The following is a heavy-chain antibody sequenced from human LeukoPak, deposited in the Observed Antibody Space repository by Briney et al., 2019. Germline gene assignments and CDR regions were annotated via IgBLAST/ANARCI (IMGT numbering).Heavy chain of an antibody. V-gene: IGHV4-59*08. CDR3: AKYGNSGWVIDY. CDR1: VVSIGSNY. CDR2: IYYTGGT. Sequence: SETLSLTCTVSVVSIGSNYWTCIRQPPGKGLEYIGYIYYTGGTNYNPSLKSRVTISVDTSKNQFSLKLSSVTAADTAVYFCAKYGNSGWVIDYWGQGTLVTVPS. J-gene: IGHJ4*02. D-gene: IGHD6-19*01.